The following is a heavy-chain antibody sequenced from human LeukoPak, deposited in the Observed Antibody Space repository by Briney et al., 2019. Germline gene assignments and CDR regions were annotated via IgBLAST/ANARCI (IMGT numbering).Heavy chain of an antibody. CDR3: ARAARPKLRFLDFDY. J-gene: IGHJ4*02. CDR2: LSPTGGTR. V-gene: IGHV3-48*01. Sequence: AGGSLRLSCVASGFTFSTYDMNWVRQAPGKGLEWVSYLSPTGGTRYYAKSVQGRFTISRDDGKNSLYLQISSLRAEDTAVYYCARAARPKLRFLDFDYWGQGTLLTVSS. D-gene: IGHD3-3*01. CDR1: GFTFSTYD.